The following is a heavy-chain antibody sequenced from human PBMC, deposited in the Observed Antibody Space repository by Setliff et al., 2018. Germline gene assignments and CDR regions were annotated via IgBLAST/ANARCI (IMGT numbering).Heavy chain of an antibody. CDR1: EGTFSSYA. J-gene: IGHJ6*02. CDR3: ARRYCSGGSCLEYYYYGMDV. CDR2: IIPILGIA. V-gene: IGHV1-69*10. Sequence: ASVKVSCKASEGTFSSYAISWVRQAPGQGLEWMGGIIPILGIANYAQKFQGRVTITADKSTSTAYMELSSLRSEDTAVYYCARRYCSGGSCLEYYYYGMDVWGQGTTVTVSS. D-gene: IGHD2-15*01.